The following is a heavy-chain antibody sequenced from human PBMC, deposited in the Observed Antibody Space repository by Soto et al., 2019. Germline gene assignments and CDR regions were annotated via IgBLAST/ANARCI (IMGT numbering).Heavy chain of an antibody. V-gene: IGHV5-10-1*01. J-gene: IGHJ4*02. CDR2: IDPSDSYT. CDR3: ARHRGDYSSSGYRLDFDY. CDR1: GYSFTSYW. Sequence: GESLKISCKGSGYSFTSYWISWVRQMPGKGLEWMGRIDPSDSYTNYSPSFQGHVTISADKSISTAYLQWSSLKASDTAMYYCARHRGDYSSSGYRLDFDYWGQGTLVTVSS. D-gene: IGHD6-13*01.